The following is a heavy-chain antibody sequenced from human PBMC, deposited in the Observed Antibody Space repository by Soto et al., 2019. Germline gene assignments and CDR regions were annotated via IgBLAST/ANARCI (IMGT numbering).Heavy chain of an antibody. CDR2: INHSGST. J-gene: IGHJ4*02. D-gene: IGHD6-13*01. V-gene: IGHV4-34*01. CDR3: ARVREQQLVPDFDY. CDR1: GGSFSGYY. Sequence: SETLSLTCAVYGGSFSGYYWSWIRQPPGKGLEWIGEINHSGSTNYNPSLKSRVTISVDTSKNQFSLKLSSVTAADTAVYYCARVREQQLVPDFDYWGQGTLVTVSS.